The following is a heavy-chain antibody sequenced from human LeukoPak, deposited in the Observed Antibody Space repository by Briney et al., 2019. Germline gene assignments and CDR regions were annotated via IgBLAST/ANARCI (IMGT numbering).Heavy chain of an antibody. D-gene: IGHD3-22*01. CDR1: GFTFSSYG. Sequence: PGGSLRLSCAASGFTFSSYGMHWVRQAPGKGLEWVAVIWYDGSNKYYADSVKGRFTISRDNSKNTLYLQMNSLRAEDTAVYYCARTTYYYDSSGYCHAFDIWGQGTMVTVSS. V-gene: IGHV3-33*01. CDR2: IWYDGSNK. J-gene: IGHJ3*02. CDR3: ARTTYYYDSSGYCHAFDI.